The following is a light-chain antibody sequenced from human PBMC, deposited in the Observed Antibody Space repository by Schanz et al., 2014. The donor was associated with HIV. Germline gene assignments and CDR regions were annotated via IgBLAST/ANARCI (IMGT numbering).Light chain of an antibody. Sequence: QSALTQPASVSGSPGQSVTVSCTGTYSDPGSYYLVSWYQKYPGKAPKLLIYEVTKRPSGVSDRFSGSKSGTTASLTISGLRAEDEAEYYCSSYAGSNEVFGGGTKVTVL. CDR3: SSYAGSNEV. J-gene: IGLJ2*01. V-gene: IGLV2-23*02. CDR1: YSDPGSYYL. CDR2: EVT.